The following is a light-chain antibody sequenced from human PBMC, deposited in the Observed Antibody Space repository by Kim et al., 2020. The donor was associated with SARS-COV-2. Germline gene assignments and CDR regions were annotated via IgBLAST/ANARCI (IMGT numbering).Light chain of an antibody. V-gene: IGKV3-15*01. CDR1: QSISVS. Sequence: EIVMTQSPGTLSVSPGERATLSCRASQSISVSLAWYQQKPGRAPRLLISGASTRATGIPARFSGSGSGTEFTLSISSLQSEDFAVYYCQQYNYWPYTAGHGTKLEI. CDR3: QQYNYWPYT. J-gene: IGKJ2*01. CDR2: GAS.